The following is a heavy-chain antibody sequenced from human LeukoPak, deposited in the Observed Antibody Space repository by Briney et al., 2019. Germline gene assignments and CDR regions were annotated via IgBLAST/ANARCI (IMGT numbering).Heavy chain of an antibody. CDR3: ARDRHDSSGIHTLDY. CDR2: IYYSGST. D-gene: IGHD3-22*01. Sequence: SETLSLTCSVSGGSISSGGYWWTWIRQDAVKGLEWIGYIYYSGSTSYNPSLKSRVTISVDTSKNQFSLKLNSVTAADTAVYYCARDRHDSSGIHTLDYWGQGTLVTVSS. J-gene: IGHJ4*02. V-gene: IGHV4-31*03. CDR1: GGSISSGGYW.